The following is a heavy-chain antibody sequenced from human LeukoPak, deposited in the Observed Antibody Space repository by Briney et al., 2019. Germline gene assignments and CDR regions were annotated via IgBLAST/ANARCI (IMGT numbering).Heavy chain of an antibody. V-gene: IGHV1-2*02. CDR2: INPKSGDP. J-gene: IGHJ4*02. Sequence: ASVKVSCKTSGYRFTGYYMHWVRQAPGQGLEWMGWINPKSGDPIQGRVTLTRDTSIDTVYLELSSLKSDDTAVYYCARDPGHDTSNYGGLDFWGQGTLVTVSS. D-gene: IGHD4-11*01. CDR3: ARDPGHDTSNYGGLDF. CDR1: GYRFTGYY.